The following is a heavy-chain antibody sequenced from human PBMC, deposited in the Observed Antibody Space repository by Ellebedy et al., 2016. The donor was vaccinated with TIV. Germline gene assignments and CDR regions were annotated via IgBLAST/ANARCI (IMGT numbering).Heavy chain of an antibody. Sequence: KVSCKGSGYSFTNYWIGWVRQMPGKGLECMGIIFPGDSDTSYSPSFQGQVTISADKSISTAYLQWSSLKASDTAMYYCARHSSTKLSGGFDIWGQGTMVTVSS. CDR3: ARHSSTKLSGGFDI. CDR1: GYSFTNYW. D-gene: IGHD4-23*01. J-gene: IGHJ3*02. V-gene: IGHV5-51*01. CDR2: IFPGDSDT.